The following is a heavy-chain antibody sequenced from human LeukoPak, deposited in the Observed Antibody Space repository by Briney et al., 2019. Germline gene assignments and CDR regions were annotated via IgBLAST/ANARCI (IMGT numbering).Heavy chain of an antibody. CDR2: IYHSGST. Sequence: SETLSLTCTVSGYSISSGYYWGWLRQPPGKGLEWIGSIYHSGSTYYNPSLKSRVTISVDTSKNQFSLKLSSVTAADMAVYYCVGAKKWELLFVDAFDIWGQGTMVTVSS. J-gene: IGHJ3*02. D-gene: IGHD1-26*01. V-gene: IGHV4-38-2*02. CDR3: VGAKKWELLFVDAFDI. CDR1: GYSISSGYY.